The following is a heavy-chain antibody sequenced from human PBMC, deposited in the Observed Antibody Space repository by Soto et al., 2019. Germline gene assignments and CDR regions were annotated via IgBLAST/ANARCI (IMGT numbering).Heavy chain of an antibody. CDR2: IIPIFGTA. J-gene: IGHJ6*02. Sequence: QVQLVQSGAEVKKPGSSVKVSCKASGGTFSSYAISWVRQAPGQGLEWMGGIIPIFGTANYAQKFQGRVTITAHKSTSTAYMELSSLRSEDTALYYCARGSCSGGSCYSFYYYYGMDVWGQGTTVTVSS. D-gene: IGHD2-15*01. CDR1: GGTFSSYA. CDR3: ARGSCSGGSCYSFYYYYGMDV. V-gene: IGHV1-69*06.